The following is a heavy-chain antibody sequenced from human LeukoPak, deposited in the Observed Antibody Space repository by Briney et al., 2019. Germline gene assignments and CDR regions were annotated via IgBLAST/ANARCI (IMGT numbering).Heavy chain of an antibody. D-gene: IGHD3-16*02. CDR2: IYHGGST. CDR3: AREGGSYRPLDY. V-gene: IGHV4-39*06. Sequence: SETLSLTCTVSGGSISSSSYYWGWIRQPPGKGLEWIGNIYHGGSTFYNPSLKSRVTISVDTSKNQFPLKLSSVTAADTAVYYCAREGGSYRPLDYSGQGTLVTVSS. J-gene: IGHJ4*02. CDR1: GGSISSSSYY.